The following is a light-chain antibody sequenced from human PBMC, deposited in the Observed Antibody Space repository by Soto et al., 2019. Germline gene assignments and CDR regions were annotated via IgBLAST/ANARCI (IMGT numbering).Light chain of an antibody. CDR2: WAS. CDR1: QSMLYSSTNRND. Sequence: DIVMTQSPDSLAVSLGERATSKCRSSQSMLYSSTNRNDLAWYHQKVGQPPKLLIYWASTRESGVPDRFSGSGSGTDLPLTISSLQAEDVAVYYCHQYLTIPRTFGQGTKVDIK. V-gene: IGKV4-1*01. J-gene: IGKJ1*01. CDR3: HQYLTIPRT.